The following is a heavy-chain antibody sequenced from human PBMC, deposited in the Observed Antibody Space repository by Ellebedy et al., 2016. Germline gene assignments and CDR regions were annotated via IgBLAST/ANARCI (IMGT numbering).Heavy chain of an antibody. Sequence: GESLKISXAASGFTFSSYNMNWVRQAPGKGLEWVASISRSSGSIYYADSVKGRFTISRDNAKNLVSLEMNSLRAADTAVYYCARVLLPATFVPPDFFYMDVWGRGTTVTVSS. CDR1: GFTFSSYN. CDR3: ARVLLPATFVPPDFFYMDV. D-gene: IGHD3/OR15-3a*01. J-gene: IGHJ6*03. V-gene: IGHV3-21*01. CDR2: ISRSSGSI.